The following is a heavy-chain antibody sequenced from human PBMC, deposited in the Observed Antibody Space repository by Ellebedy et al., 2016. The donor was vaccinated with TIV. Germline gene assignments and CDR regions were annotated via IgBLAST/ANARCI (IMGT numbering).Heavy chain of an antibody. D-gene: IGHD6-13*01. CDR3: AKLSGVLSWYADY. Sequence: GESLKISCAASGFTFSSYWMHWVRQAPGKGLVWVSRSKSDGSSTSYADSVKGRFTISRDNAKNTLYLQMNSLRADDTAIYYCAKLSGVLSWYADYWGLGARVTVSS. V-gene: IGHV3-74*01. CDR1: GFTFSSYW. J-gene: IGHJ4*02. CDR2: SKSDGSST.